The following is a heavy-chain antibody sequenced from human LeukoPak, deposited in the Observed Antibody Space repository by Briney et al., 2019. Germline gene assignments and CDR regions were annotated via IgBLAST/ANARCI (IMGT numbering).Heavy chain of an antibody. Sequence: GRSLRLSCDASGYAFSFCAMSWLREAPGKGLEWVFTINANRDTKLYAASVRRRFHIYRDNSKNTLYRPLNTLRADDTAVSYCATPISGGLAVTADWFAPWGQGTLVVVSS. CDR2: INANRDTK. J-gene: IGHJ5*01. CDR3: ATPISGGLAVTADWFAP. CDR1: GYAFSFCA. D-gene: IGHD6-19*01. V-gene: IGHV3-23*01.